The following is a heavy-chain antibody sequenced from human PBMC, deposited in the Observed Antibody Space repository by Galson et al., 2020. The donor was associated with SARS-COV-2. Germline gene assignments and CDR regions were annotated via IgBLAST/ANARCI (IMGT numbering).Heavy chain of an antibody. D-gene: IGHD5-12*01. CDR1: GGSISSGGYY. CDR3: ASLSGYDYYFDY. Sequence: SETLSLTCTVSGGSISSGGYYWSWIRQHPGKGLEWIGYIYYSGSTYYNPSLKSRVTISVDTSKNQFSLKLSSVTTADTAVYYCASLSGYDYYFDYWGQGTLVTVSS. CDR2: IYYSGST. V-gene: IGHV4-31*03. J-gene: IGHJ4*02.